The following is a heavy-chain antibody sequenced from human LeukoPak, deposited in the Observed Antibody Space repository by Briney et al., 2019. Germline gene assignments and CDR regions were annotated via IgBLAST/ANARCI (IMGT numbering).Heavy chain of an antibody. Sequence: PGGSLRLSCATSGFIFSRYWMSWVRQAPGKGLEWVANINQDESERNYVDSVKGRFTISRDNAKNSLDLQMNSLRAEDTAVYYCARERGGSYSAYFDYWGQGTLVTVSS. CDR2: INQDESER. D-gene: IGHD1-26*01. J-gene: IGHJ4*02. CDR1: GFIFSRYW. CDR3: ARERGGSYSAYFDY. V-gene: IGHV3-7*03.